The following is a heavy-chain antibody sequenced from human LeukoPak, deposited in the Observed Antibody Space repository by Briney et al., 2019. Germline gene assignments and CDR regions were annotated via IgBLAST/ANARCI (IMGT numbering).Heavy chain of an antibody. CDR2: ISAYNGNT. CDR3: ARDLHFQKPETKYYYGSGSSQGFED. V-gene: IGHV1-18*01. D-gene: IGHD3-10*01. J-gene: IGHJ4*02. CDR1: GYTFTSYG. Sequence: VASVKVSCKASGYTFTSYGISWVRQAPGQGLEWMGCISAYNGNTNYAQKLQGRVTMTTDTSTSTAYMELRSLRSDDTAVYYCARDLHFQKPETKYYYGSGSSQGFEDWGQGTLVTVSS.